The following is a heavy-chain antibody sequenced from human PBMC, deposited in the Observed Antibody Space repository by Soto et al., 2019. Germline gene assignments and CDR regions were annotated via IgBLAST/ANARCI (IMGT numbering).Heavy chain of an antibody. Sequence: GGSLRLSCAASGFTFSDYYMSWIRQAPGKGLEWVSYISSSGSTIYYADSVKGRFTISRDNAKNSLYMQMNSLRAEDTAVYYCARELGSSSCYFDYWGQGTLVTVSS. CDR1: GFTFSDYY. CDR3: ARELGSSSCYFDY. V-gene: IGHV3-11*01. D-gene: IGHD6-13*01. J-gene: IGHJ4*02. CDR2: ISSSGSTI.